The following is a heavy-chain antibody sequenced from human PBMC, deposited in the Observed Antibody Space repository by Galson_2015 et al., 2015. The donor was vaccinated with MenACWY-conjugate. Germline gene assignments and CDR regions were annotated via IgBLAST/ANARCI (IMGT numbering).Heavy chain of an antibody. J-gene: IGHJ4*02. CDR1: GLAISSGFY. CDR2: IDHRGDT. Sequence: GTLSRACSVSGLAISSGFYWGWLRPSPGEGLEWIGTIDHRGDTYENPSLRSRITISVDTPRSQFSLRLTSMTAADTAVFYCARTGRMAVALSYFDSWGQGTLVTVSA. V-gene: IGHV4-38-2*01. D-gene: IGHD6-19*01. CDR3: ARTGRMAVALSYFDS.